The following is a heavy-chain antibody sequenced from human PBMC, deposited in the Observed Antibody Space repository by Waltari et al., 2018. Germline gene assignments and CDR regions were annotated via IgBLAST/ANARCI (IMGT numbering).Heavy chain of an antibody. CDR3: ARTGHYMDV. CDR2: MDYSGST. CDR1: GGSISSSSYY. J-gene: IGHJ6*03. V-gene: IGHV4-39*01. Sequence: QLQLQESGPGLVKPSETLSLTCTVSGGSISSSSYYWGWIRQPPGKGLEWIGSMDYSGSTYDNPSLKSRVTISVDTSKNQVSLKLSSVTAADTAVYYCARTGHYMDVWGKGTTVTVSS. D-gene: IGHD1-1*01.